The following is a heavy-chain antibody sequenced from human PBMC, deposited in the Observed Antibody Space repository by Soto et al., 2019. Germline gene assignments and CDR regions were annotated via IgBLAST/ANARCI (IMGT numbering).Heavy chain of an antibody. CDR1: GFTVVNNY. CDR3: AKDGRGSGSHYNSFGY. Sequence: PGWSLRLACASSGFTVVNNYMSWVRQAPGKGLEWVSLIYSTGTTKYADSVKGRFTVSRDNAKNTLYLQMNSLRAEDTAVYYCAKDGRGSGSHYNSFGYWGQGALVTVSS. J-gene: IGHJ4*02. CDR2: IYSTGTT. V-gene: IGHV3-53*01. D-gene: IGHD3-10*01.